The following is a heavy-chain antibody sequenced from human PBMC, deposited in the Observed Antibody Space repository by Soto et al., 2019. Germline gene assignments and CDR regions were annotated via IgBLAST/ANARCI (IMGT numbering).Heavy chain of an antibody. J-gene: IGHJ6*02. CDR1: GFTFSSYV. CDR2: ISYDGINK. D-gene: IGHD1-26*01. V-gene: IGHV3-30*18. CDR3: AKDVVVGATTGLGDYYYYYGMDV. Sequence: PGGSLRLSCAASGFTFSSYVMHWVRQAPGKGLEWVAVISYDGINKYYADSVKGRFTISRDNSKNTLYLQMNSLRAEDTAVYYCAKDVVVGATTGLGDYYYYYGMDVWGQGTTVTV.